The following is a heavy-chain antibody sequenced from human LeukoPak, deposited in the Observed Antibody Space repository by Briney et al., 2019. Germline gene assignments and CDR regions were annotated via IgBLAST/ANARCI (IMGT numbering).Heavy chain of an antibody. Sequence: GGSLRPSCAASGFTFSSYEMNWVRQPQGKRLEWVSYIISSGSTINYADSVKGRFTISRDNAKNSLYLQMNSLRAEDTAVYYCTRGGYCSGGTCYSPLFDYWGQGTLVTVSS. V-gene: IGHV3-48*03. D-gene: IGHD2-15*01. CDR1: GFTFSSYE. CDR3: TRGGYCSGGTCYSPLFDY. J-gene: IGHJ4*02. CDR2: IISSGSTI.